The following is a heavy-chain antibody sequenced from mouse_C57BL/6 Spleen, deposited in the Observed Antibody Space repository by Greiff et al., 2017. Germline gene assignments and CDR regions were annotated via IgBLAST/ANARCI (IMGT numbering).Heavy chain of an antibody. CDR1: GYTFTSYW. J-gene: IGHJ4*01. D-gene: IGHD1-1*01. V-gene: IGHV1-53*01. CDR2: INPSNGGT. CDR3: ARYVTTVPHAMDY. Sequence: QVQLQQSGTELVKPGASVKLSCKASGYTFTSYWMHWVKQRPGQGLEWIGNINPSNGGTNYNEKFKSKATLTVDKSSSTAYMQLSSLTSEDSAVYYCARYVTTVPHAMDYWGQGTSVTVSS.